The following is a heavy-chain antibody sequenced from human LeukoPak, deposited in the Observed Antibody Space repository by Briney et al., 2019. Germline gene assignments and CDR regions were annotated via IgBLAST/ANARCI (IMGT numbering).Heavy chain of an antibody. CDR3: ARSDTAMVEWYFDL. V-gene: IGHV4-4*07. Sequence: PSETLSLTCTVSGGSISSYYWSWIRQPAGKGLEWIGRIYTSGSTNYNPSLKSRVTMSVDTSKNQFSLKLSSVTAADTAVYYCARSDTAMVEWYFDLWGRGTLVTDSS. D-gene: IGHD5-18*01. J-gene: IGHJ2*01. CDR1: GGSISSYY. CDR2: IYTSGST.